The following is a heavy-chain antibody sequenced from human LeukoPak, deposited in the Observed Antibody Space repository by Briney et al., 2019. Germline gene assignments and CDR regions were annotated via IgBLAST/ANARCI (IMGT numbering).Heavy chain of an antibody. Sequence: ASLKVSCKASGYTFTSYGISWVRQAPGQGLEWMGWINPNSGGTNYAQKFQGRVTMTRDTSISIAYMELSRLRSDDTAVYYCARSSEWDTTRNNWFDPWGQGTLVTVSS. J-gene: IGHJ5*02. CDR3: ARSSEWDTTRNNWFDP. CDR2: INPNSGGT. D-gene: IGHD5-18*01. V-gene: IGHV1-2*02. CDR1: GYTFTSYG.